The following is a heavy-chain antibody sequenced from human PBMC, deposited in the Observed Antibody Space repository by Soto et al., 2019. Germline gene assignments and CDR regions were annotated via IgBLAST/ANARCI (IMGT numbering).Heavy chain of an antibody. CDR1: GFTFSSYG. CDR2: IWYDGSNK. V-gene: IGHV3-33*01. J-gene: IGHJ3*02. CDR3: ARDLVRGYSGYVGAFDI. Sequence: QVQLVESGGGVVQPGRSLRLSCAASGFTFSSYGMHWVRQAPGKGLEWVAVIWYDGSNKYYADSVKGRFTISRDNSKNPLYLQMNSLRAEDTAVYYCARDLVRGYSGYVGAFDIWGQGTMVTVSS. D-gene: IGHD5-12*01.